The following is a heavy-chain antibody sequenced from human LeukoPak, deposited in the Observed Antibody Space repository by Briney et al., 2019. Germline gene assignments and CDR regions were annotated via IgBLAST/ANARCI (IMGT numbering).Heavy chain of an antibody. CDR3: ATEGKMVRGLYTDY. CDR1: GYTLTELS. J-gene: IGHJ4*02. V-gene: IGHV1-24*01. CDR2: FDPEDGET. Sequence: GASVKVSCTVSGYTLTELSMHWVRQAPGKGLEWMGRFDPEDGETIYAQKFQGRVTMTADTSADTAYMELSSLRSEDTAVYYCATEGKMVRGLYTDYWGQGTLVTVSS. D-gene: IGHD3-10*01.